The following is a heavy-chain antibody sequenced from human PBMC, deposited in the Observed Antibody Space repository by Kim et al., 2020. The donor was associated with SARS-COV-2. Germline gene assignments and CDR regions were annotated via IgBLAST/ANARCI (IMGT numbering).Heavy chain of an antibody. CDR2: INYSGST. V-gene: IGHV4-31*02. CDR3: TSNDS. J-gene: IGHJ4*02. Sequence: GYINYSGSTYYTPSLKSRVTISVDTSKNQFSLNLGSVTAADTAVYYCTSNDSWGQGALVIVSS.